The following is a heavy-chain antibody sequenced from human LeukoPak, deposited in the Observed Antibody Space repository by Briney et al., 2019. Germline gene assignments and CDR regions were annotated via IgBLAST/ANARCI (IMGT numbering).Heavy chain of an antibody. Sequence: SETLSLTCAVYGGSFSGYYWSWIRQPPGKGLEWIGEINHSGSTNYNPSLKSRVTIPVDTSKNQFSLKLSSVTAADTAVYYCARGLSSGPNDYWGQGTLVTVSS. CDR2: INHSGST. CDR1: GGSFSGYY. J-gene: IGHJ4*02. V-gene: IGHV4-34*01. CDR3: ARGLSSGPNDY. D-gene: IGHD2/OR15-2a*01.